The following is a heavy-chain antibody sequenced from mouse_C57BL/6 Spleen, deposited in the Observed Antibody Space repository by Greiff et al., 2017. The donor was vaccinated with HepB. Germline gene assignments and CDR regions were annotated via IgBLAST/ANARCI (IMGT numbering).Heavy chain of an antibody. CDR3: ARDYYGSRGGYFDV. CDR1: GYSFTGYY. CDR2: INPSTGGT. D-gene: IGHD1-1*01. J-gene: IGHJ1*03. Sequence: DVKLQESGPELVKPGASVKISCKASGYSFTGYYMNWVKQSPEKSLEWIGEINPSTGGTTYNQKFKAKATLTVDKSSSTAYMQLKSLTSEDSAVYYCARDYYGSRGGYFDVWGTGTTVTVSS. V-gene: IGHV1-42*01.